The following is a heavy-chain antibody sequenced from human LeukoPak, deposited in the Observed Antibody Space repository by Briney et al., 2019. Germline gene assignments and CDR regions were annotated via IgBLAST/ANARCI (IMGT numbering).Heavy chain of an antibody. Sequence: ASVKVSCKASGYTFTSYGISWVRQAPGQGLEWMGWINTNNGNPTYAQAFTGRFVFSLDISVSTAYLQISNLKADDTAVYYCARQLGAFSPHYYFYMDVWGKGTTVAISS. CDR2: INTNNGNP. D-gene: IGHD3-16*01. V-gene: IGHV7-4-1*02. CDR1: GYTFTSYG. CDR3: ARQLGAFSPHYYFYMDV. J-gene: IGHJ6*03.